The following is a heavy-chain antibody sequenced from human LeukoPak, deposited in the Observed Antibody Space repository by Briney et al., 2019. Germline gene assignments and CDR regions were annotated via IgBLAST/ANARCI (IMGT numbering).Heavy chain of an antibody. CDR2: ISAYNGNT. Sequence: GASVKVSCKASGYTFTSYGISWVRQAPGQRLEWMGWISAYNGNTNYAQKLQGRVTMTTDTSTSTAYMELRSLRSDDTAVYYCARVHSSSWFNYYYYYMDVWGKGTTVTVSS. CDR1: GYTFTSYG. V-gene: IGHV1-18*01. D-gene: IGHD6-13*01. J-gene: IGHJ6*03. CDR3: ARVHSSSWFNYYYYYMDV.